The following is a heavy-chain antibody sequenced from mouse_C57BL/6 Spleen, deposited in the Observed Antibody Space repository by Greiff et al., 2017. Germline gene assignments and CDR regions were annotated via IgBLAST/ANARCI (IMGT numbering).Heavy chain of an antibody. J-gene: IGHJ2*01. D-gene: IGHD3-2*02. V-gene: IGHV1-85*01. CDR1: GYTFTSYD. CDR2: IYPRDGST. Sequence: QVQLQQSGPELVKPGASVKLSCKASGYTFTSYDINWVKQRPGKGLEWIGWIYPRDGSTKYNEKFKGKATLTVDTSSSTAYMELHSLTSEDSAVYFCASPQATVYFDYWGQGTTLTVSS. CDR3: ASPQATVYFDY.